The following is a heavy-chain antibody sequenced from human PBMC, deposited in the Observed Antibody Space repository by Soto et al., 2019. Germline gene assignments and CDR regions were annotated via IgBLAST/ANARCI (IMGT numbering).Heavy chain of an antibody. CDR1: GFTFSSYG. J-gene: IGHJ5*02. V-gene: IGHV3-33*01. CDR2: IWYDGSNK. CDR3: ARDGDYGGNSVPNWFDP. D-gene: IGHD4-17*01. Sequence: QVQLVESGGGVVQPGRSLRLSCAASGFTFSSYGMHWVRQAPGKGLEWVAVIWYDGSNKYYADSVKGRFTISRDNSKNTLYLQMNSLRAEDTGVYYCARDGDYGGNSVPNWFDPWGQGTLVTVSS.